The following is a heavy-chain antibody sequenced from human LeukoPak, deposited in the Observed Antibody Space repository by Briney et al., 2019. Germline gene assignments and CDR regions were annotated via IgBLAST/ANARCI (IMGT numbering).Heavy chain of an antibody. D-gene: IGHD3-22*01. CDR1: GYTFTSYY. CDR3: ARGPYYYDSSGSVLNYYYYYMDV. CDR2: INPSGGST. V-gene: IGHV1-46*01. J-gene: IGHJ6*03. Sequence: ASVEVSCKASGYTFTSYYMHWVRQAPGQGLEWMGIINPSGGSTSYAQKFQGRVAITRNTSISTAYMELSSLRSEDTAVYYCARGPYYYDSSGSVLNYYYYYMDVWGKGTTVTVSS.